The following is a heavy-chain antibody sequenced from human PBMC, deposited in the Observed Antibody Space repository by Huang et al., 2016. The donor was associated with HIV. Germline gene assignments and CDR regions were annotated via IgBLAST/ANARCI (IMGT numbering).Heavy chain of an antibody. CDR1: GGSFTGNY. J-gene: IGHJ6*02. D-gene: IGHD3-3*01. V-gene: IGHV4-34*02. CDR3: ARQWTILEWLLGLDV. CDR2: VNDSGAT. Sequence: QMQLQQRGAGLLKPSETLSLTCGVSGGSFTGNYLSWIRQAPGTGLEWIGEVNDSGATNYKPSLKGRVTISREKSNRELSLNLRSVTAADTAVYYCARQWTILEWLLGLDVWGQGTTVIVSS.